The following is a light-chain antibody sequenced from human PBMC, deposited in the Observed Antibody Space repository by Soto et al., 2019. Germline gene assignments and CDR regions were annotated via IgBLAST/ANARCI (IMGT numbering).Light chain of an antibody. J-gene: IGLJ1*01. V-gene: IGLV1-40*01. Sequence: QSVLTQPPSVSGAPGQRLTISCTGSSSNIGADYDVHWYQQLPGTAPKLLIYANSKRPAGVPDRFSGSKSGNTASLTVSGLQAEDEADYYCSSYAGSNNFVVYGTGTKVTVL. CDR1: SSNIGADYD. CDR3: SSYAGSNNFVV. CDR2: ANS.